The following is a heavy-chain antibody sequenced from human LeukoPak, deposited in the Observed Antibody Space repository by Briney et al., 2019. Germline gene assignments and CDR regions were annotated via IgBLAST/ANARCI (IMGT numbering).Heavy chain of an antibody. CDR1: GFTFSSYW. CDR3: ARRITMVRGEDYYGMDV. D-gene: IGHD3-10*01. CDR2: IKQDGSEK. J-gene: IGHJ6*02. V-gene: IGHV3-7*01. Sequence: GGSLRLSCAASGFTFSSYWMSWVRQAPGKGLEWVANIKQDGSEKYYVDSVKGRFTISRDNAKNSLYLQMNSLRAEDTAVYYCARRITMVRGEDYYGMDVWGQGTTVTVSS.